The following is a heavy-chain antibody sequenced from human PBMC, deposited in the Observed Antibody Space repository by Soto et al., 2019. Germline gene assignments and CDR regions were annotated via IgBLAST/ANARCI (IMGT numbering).Heavy chain of an antibody. V-gene: IGHV4-39*06. D-gene: IGHD6-19*01. CDR1: GASIISSSYS. Sequence: SETLSLTCSVSGASIISSSYSWGWIRQPPGKGLEWIGNIHHSGSTYYSPSLNSRVTISMDTSRDQFTLKLSSVTAADTAVYYCASYSSGWYDVSYWGQGTLVTVSS. J-gene: IGHJ4*02. CDR3: ASYSSGWYDVSY. CDR2: IHHSGST.